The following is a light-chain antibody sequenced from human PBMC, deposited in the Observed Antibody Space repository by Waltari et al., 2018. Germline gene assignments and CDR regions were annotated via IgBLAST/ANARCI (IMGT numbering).Light chain of an antibody. CDR2: EVS. V-gene: IGLV2-8*01. CDR3: SSNEGSKTYI. J-gene: IGLJ2*01. Sequence: QAALTQPPSMSGSPGQSVTISCTGTSSDIGGYNRVSWYQQNPGKVPKLIIYEVSQRPPGVSDRFSGSKSGNTASLTISGLQAEDEADYYCSSNEGSKTYIFGGGTRLTVL. CDR1: SSDIGGYNR.